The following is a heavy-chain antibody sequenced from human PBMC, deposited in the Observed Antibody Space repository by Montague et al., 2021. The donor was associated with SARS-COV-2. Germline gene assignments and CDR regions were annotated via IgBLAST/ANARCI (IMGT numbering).Heavy chain of an antibody. V-gene: IGHV4-39*01. CDR2: IYYSGST. CDR3: AGRVVVHTAKGHWYFDL. Sequence: SETLSLTCTVSGGSISSSSYYWGWIRQPPGKGLEWIGSIYYSGSTYYNPSLKSLVTISVNTSKNQSSLKLSFVTAADTALYYCAGRVVVHTAKGHWYFDLWGRGTLVTVSS. CDR1: GGSISSSSYY. D-gene: IGHD2-2*01. J-gene: IGHJ2*01.